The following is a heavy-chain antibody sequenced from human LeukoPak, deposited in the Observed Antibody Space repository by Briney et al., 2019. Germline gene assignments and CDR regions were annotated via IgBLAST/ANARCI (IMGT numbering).Heavy chain of an antibody. CDR3: ARDPSRYCSGGSCYSSAFDI. Sequence: PSGTLSLTCTVSGGPITSSNYYWGWIRQSPGKGLEWIGSIYYSGSTYYNPSLKSRVTISVDTSKNQFSLKLSSVTAADTAVYYCARDPSRYCSGGSCYSSAFDIWGQGTMVTVSS. J-gene: IGHJ3*02. D-gene: IGHD2-15*01. CDR1: GGPITSSNYY. CDR2: IYYSGST. V-gene: IGHV4-39*07.